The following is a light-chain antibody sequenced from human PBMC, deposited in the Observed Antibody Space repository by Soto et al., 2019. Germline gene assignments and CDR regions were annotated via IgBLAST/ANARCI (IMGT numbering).Light chain of an antibody. CDR1: QSISSY. V-gene: IGKV1-39*01. CDR2: AAS. J-gene: IGKJ4*01. CDR3: QQSYSTPLT. Sequence: DSQMTQYPSSLSASVGGRVAITCRASQSISSYLNWYQQKPGKAPKLLIYAASSLQSGVPSRFSGSGSGTDFTLTISSLQPEDFATYYCQQSYSTPLTFGGGTKVDI.